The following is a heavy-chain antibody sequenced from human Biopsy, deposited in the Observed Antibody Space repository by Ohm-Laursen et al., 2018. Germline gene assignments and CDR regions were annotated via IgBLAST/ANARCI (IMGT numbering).Heavy chain of an antibody. CDR2: IWYDGTNE. Sequence: SLRLSCAASGFTFSSYGMHWVRQAPGKGLEWISLIWYDGTNEDYADSVKGRFTISRDNSKNTLYLQINTLTLEDTAFYYCARGLSSGWYGYFDVWGRGTLVTVSS. CDR3: ARGLSSGWYGYFDV. CDR1: GFTFSSYG. D-gene: IGHD6-19*01. J-gene: IGHJ2*01. V-gene: IGHV3-33*08.